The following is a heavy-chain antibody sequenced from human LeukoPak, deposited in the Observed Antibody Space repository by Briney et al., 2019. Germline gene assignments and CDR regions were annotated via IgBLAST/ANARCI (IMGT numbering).Heavy chain of an antibody. Sequence: GESLKISCKGSGYSFTSYWIGWVRQMPGKGLGWMGIIYPGDSDARYSPSFQGQVTISADKSISTAYLQWSSLKASDTAMYYCASPYDFWSGYSHYWGQGTLVTVSS. D-gene: IGHD3-3*01. V-gene: IGHV5-51*01. J-gene: IGHJ4*02. CDR1: GYSFTSYW. CDR3: ASPYDFWSGYSHY. CDR2: IYPGDSDA.